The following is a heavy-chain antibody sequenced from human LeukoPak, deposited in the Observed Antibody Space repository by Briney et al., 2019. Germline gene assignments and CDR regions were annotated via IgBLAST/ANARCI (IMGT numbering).Heavy chain of an antibody. D-gene: IGHD5-24*01. CDR1: GLTFSPAW. CDR2: INNDGSYI. J-gene: IGHJ4*02. CDR3: AKWGRRDGYHFDY. V-gene: IGHV3-74*01. Sequence: GGSLRLSCAASGLTFSPAWMHWVRQAPGKGLEWVSRINNDGSYINYAESVKGRFTLSRDNTKNTLTLQMNSLRAEDTAVYYCAKWGRRDGYHFDYWGQGTLVTVSS.